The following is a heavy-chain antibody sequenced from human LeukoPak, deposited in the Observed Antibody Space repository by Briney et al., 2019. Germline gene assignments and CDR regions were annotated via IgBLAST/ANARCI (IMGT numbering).Heavy chain of an antibody. Sequence: PSETLSLTCTVSGGSISSYYWGWIRQPPGKGLEWIGSIYYSGSTYYNPSLKSRVTISVDTSKNQFSLKLSSVTAADTAVYYCVSPAKYYYDSSGTTSEAFDIWGQGTMVTVSS. CDR2: IYYSGST. V-gene: IGHV4-59*05. D-gene: IGHD3-22*01. J-gene: IGHJ3*02. CDR1: GGSISSYY. CDR3: VSPAKYYYDSSGTTSEAFDI.